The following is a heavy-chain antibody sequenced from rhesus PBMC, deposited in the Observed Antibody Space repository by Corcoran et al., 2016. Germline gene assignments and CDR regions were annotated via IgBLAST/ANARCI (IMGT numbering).Heavy chain of an antibody. Sequence: QVQLQESGPGLVKPSETLSLTCAVSGGSISSNSWSWIRQPPGKGMGRIGSINGSGGRTDYKPSLKSRVTISTDTSKNQFSLKLSSVTAADTAVYYCARTSNIWTGYFDYWGQGVLVTVSS. CDR2: INGSGGRT. CDR3: ARTSNIWTGYFDY. D-gene: IGHD3-3*01. CDR1: GGSISSNS. J-gene: IGHJ4*01. V-gene: IGHV4-160*01.